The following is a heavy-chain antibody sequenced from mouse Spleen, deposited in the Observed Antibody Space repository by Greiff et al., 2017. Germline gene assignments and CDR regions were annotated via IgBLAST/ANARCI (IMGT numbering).Heavy chain of an antibody. CDR2: IDPETGGT. CDR3: TRGTVVATDFDV. V-gene: IGHV1-15*01. J-gene: IGHJ1*03. D-gene: IGHD1-1*01. Sequence: VQLQQPGAELVRPGASVTLSCKASGYTFTDYEMHWVKQTPVHGLEWIGAIDPETGGTAYNQKFKGKAILTADKSSSTAYMELRSLTSEDSAVYYCTRGTVVATDFDVWGTGTTVTVSS. CDR1: GYTFTDYE.